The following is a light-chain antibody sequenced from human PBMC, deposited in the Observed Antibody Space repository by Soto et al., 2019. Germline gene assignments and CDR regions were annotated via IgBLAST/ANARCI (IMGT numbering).Light chain of an antibody. Sequence: DIQMTQSPSTLSASVGDRVTLTCRASQSISSWLAWYQQKPGKAPKLLIYEASSLESGVPSRFSGSGFGTEFTLTISSLQPDDFATYYCQQYNTYRTFGQGTKVDIK. J-gene: IGKJ1*01. CDR3: QQYNTYRT. CDR1: QSISSW. CDR2: EAS. V-gene: IGKV1-5*03.